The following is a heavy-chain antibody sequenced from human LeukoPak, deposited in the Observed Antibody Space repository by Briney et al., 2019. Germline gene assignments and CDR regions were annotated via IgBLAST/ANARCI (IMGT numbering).Heavy chain of an antibody. D-gene: IGHD1-14*01. Sequence: PGGSLRLSCAASGFTFSSYGMSWVRQAPGKGLEWVSAISGSGGSTYYADSVKGRFTISRDNSKNTLYLQMNSLRAEDTAVYYCARDFLPKGPVLYYFDYWGQGTLVTVSS. J-gene: IGHJ4*02. CDR2: ISGSGGST. V-gene: IGHV3-23*01. CDR3: ARDFLPKGPVLYYFDY. CDR1: GFTFSSYG.